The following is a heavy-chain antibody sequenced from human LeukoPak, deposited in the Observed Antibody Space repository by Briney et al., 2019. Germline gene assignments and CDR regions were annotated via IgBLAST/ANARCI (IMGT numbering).Heavy chain of an antibody. CDR1: GYTLTELS. Sequence: ASVKVSCKVSGYTLTELSMHWVRQAPGRGLEWMGGFDPEDGETIYAQKFQGRVTMTEDTSTDTAYMELSSLRSEDTAVYYCATATYSSGWYLTFWGQGTLVTVSS. V-gene: IGHV1-24*01. CDR2: FDPEDGET. D-gene: IGHD6-19*01. J-gene: IGHJ4*02. CDR3: ATATYSSGWYLTF.